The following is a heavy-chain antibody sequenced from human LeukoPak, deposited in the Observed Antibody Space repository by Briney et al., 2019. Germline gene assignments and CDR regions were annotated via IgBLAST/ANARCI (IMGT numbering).Heavy chain of an antibody. D-gene: IGHD6-13*01. CDR3: ARGGTRGSSWEDY. J-gene: IGHJ4*02. Sequence: ASVKVSCMASGYTFTSYYMHWVRQATGQGLEWMGWMNPNSGNTGYAQKFQGRVTMTRNTSISTAYMELSSLRSEDTAVYYCARGGTRGSSWEDYWGQGTLVTVSS. V-gene: IGHV1-8*02. CDR2: MNPNSGNT. CDR1: GYTFTSYY.